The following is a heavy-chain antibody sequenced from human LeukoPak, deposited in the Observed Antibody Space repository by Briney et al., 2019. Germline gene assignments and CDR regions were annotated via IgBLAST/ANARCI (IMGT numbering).Heavy chain of an antibody. CDR2: IIPIFGTA. V-gene: IGHV1-69*13. Sequence: ASVKVSCKASGDTFSSYAISWVRQAPGQGLEWMGGIIPIFGTANYAQKFQGRVTITADESTSTAYMGLSSLRSEDTAMYYCARGGAPGDAFDVWGQGTMLTVSS. CDR3: ARGGAPGDAFDV. J-gene: IGHJ3*01. D-gene: IGHD5-12*01. CDR1: GDTFSSYA.